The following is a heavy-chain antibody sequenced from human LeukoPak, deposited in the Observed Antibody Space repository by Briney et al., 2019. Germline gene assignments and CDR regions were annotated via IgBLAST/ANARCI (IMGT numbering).Heavy chain of an antibody. D-gene: IGHD1-14*01. CDR3: ASRYIGPCYGVGPLYGMDV. CDR2: INAGNGNT. V-gene: IGHV1-3*01. J-gene: IGHJ6*02. CDR1: GYTFTSYA. Sequence: ASVKVSCKASGYTFTSYAMHWVRQAPGQRLEWMGWINAGNGNTKYSQKFQGRVTITRDTSASTAYMELSSLRSEDTAVYYCASRYIGPCYGVGPLYGMDVWGQGTTVTVSS.